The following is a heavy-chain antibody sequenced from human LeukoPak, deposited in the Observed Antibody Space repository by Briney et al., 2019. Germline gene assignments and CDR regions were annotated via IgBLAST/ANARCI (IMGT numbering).Heavy chain of an antibody. J-gene: IGHJ4*02. CDR2: INHSGST. Sequence: SETLSLTCAVYGGSFSGYYWSWIRQPPGKGLEWIGEINHSGSTNYNPSLKSRVTISVDTSKNQFSLKLSSVTAADTAVYYCARAVAGDENFDYWGQGTLVTVSS. V-gene: IGHV4-34*01. D-gene: IGHD6-19*01. CDR1: GGSFSGYY. CDR3: ARAVAGDENFDY.